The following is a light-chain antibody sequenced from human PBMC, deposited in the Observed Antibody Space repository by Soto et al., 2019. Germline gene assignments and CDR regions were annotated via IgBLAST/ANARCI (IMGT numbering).Light chain of an antibody. CDR2: DAS. CDR1: QDIKNY. V-gene: IGKV1-33*01. J-gene: IGKJ4*01. Sequence: DIQMTQSPSSLSASVGDRVTITCQASQDIKNYLNWYQQKPGKAPNLLIYDASNLKTGVPSRFNGSGAGTHFTVTISNLQPEDIATYYCQHYDHLPPLSFGGGTKVEIK. CDR3: QHYDHLPPLS.